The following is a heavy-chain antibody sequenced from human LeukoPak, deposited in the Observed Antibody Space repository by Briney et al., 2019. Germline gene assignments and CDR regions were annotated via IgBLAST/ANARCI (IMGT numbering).Heavy chain of an antibody. CDR3: ANLPSGADTYYYYGMDV. CDR1: EFTFSSYA. J-gene: IGHJ6*02. V-gene: IGHV3-23*01. CDR2: ISGSGGST. D-gene: IGHD3-10*01. Sequence: GGSLRLSCAASEFTFSSYAMSWVRQAPGKGLEWVSAISGSGGSTYYADSVKGRFTISRDNSKNTLYLQMNSLRAEDTAVYYCANLPSGADTYYYYGMDVWGQGTTVTVSS.